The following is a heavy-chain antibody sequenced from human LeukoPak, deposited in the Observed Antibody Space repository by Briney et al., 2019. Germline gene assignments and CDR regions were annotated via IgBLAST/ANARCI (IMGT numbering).Heavy chain of an antibody. CDR3: ARSSGWYIPDY. CDR1: GFXFSSYE. V-gene: IGHV3-48*03. J-gene: IGHJ4*02. D-gene: IGHD6-19*01. Sequence: GGSLRLSCAASGFXFSSYEINWVRQAPGKGLEWVSYISSSGSTIYYADSVKGRFTISRDNAKNSLYLQMNSLRAEDTAVYYCARSSGWYIPDYWGQGTLVTVSS. CDR2: ISSSGSTI.